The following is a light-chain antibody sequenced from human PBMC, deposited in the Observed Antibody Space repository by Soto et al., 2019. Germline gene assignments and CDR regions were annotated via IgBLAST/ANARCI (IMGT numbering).Light chain of an antibody. CDR2: GAS. J-gene: IGKJ1*01. CDR1: QSVGRS. V-gene: IGKV3-20*01. CDR3: QQYGSSRT. Sequence: IVMTQSPATLSVAPGGRATLSCRASQSVGRSLAWYQQKPGQAPRLLIYGASTRATGIPARFSGSGSGTDFTLTISRLEPEDFAVYYCQQYGSSRTFGQGTKVDIK.